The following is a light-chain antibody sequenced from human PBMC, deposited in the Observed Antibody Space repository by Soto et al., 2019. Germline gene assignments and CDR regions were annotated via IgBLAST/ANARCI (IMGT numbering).Light chain of an antibody. J-gene: IGKJ1*01. Sequence: EIVLTQSPGTLSLFPGERATFSCRTSQSVSATYLAWYQQKPGQAPRLLIYGASSRATGIPDRFSGSGSRTDFTLTISRLEPDDSAVYYCQQYACSPRTFGQGTKVEI. CDR1: QSVSATY. CDR2: GAS. CDR3: QQYACSPRT. V-gene: IGKV3-20*01.